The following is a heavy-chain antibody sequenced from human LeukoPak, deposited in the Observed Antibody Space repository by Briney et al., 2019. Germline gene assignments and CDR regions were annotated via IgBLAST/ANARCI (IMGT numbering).Heavy chain of an antibody. Sequence: SETLSLTCTVSGGSISGYTWSWIRQPAGKGLEWIGSIYYSGSTYYNPSLKSRVTISVDTSKNQFSLKLSSVTAADTAVYYCARERGAAIFGVVQGSFFDYWGQGTLVTVSS. CDR3: ARERGAAIFGVVQGSFFDY. D-gene: IGHD3-3*01. J-gene: IGHJ4*02. CDR2: IYYSGST. V-gene: IGHV4-4*07. CDR1: GGSISGYT.